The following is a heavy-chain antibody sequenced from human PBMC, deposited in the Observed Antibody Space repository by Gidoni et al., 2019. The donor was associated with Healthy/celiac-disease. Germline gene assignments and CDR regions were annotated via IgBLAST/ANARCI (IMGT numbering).Heavy chain of an antibody. D-gene: IGHD2-15*01. CDR3: ASHRGGNLRY. CDR1: GGSFSGYY. CDR2: INHSGST. J-gene: IGHJ4*02. Sequence: QVQLQQWGAGLLKPSETLSLTCAVYGGSFSGYYWSWIRQPPGKGLEWIGEINHSGSTNYNPSLKSRVTISVDTSKNQFSLKLSSVTAADTAVYYCASHRGGNLRYWGQGTLVTVSS. V-gene: IGHV4-34*01.